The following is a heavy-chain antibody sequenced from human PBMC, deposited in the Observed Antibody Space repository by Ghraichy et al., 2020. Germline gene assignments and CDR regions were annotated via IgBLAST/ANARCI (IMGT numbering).Heavy chain of an antibody. CDR3: ARDSLAGVWFGGPLNWFDP. V-gene: IGHV3-7*01. CDR2: IKQDGSEK. Sequence: GGSLRLSCAASGFTFSSYWMSWVRQAPGKGLEWVANIKQDGSEKYYVDSVKGRFTISRDNAKNSLYLQMNSLRAEDTAVYYCARDSLAGVWFGGPLNWFDPWGQGTLVTVSS. D-gene: IGHD3-10*01. CDR1: GFTFSSYW. J-gene: IGHJ5*02.